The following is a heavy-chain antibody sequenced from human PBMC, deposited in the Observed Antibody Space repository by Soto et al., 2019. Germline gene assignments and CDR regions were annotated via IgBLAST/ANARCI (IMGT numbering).Heavy chain of an antibody. CDR1: GGTFSSYA. D-gene: IGHD6-13*01. CDR2: IIPIFGTA. J-gene: IGHJ4*02. V-gene: IGHV1-69*13. Sequence: SVKVSCKASGGTFSSYAISWVRQAPGQGLEWMGGIIPIFGTANYAQKFQGRVTITADESTSTAYMELSSLRSEDTAVYYCARELVVAAAGIRGYDDYWGQGTLVTVSS. CDR3: ARELVVAAAGIRGYDDY.